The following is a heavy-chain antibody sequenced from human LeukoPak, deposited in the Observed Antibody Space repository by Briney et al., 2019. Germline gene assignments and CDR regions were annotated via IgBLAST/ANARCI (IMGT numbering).Heavy chain of an antibody. D-gene: IGHD6-13*01. CDR3: AKDHSSSWSDFDY. CDR2: IWYDGSNK. V-gene: IGHV3-33*06. Sequence: PGGSLRLSCAASGFTFSSYGMHWVRQAPGKGLEWVAVIWYDGSNKYYADSVKGRFTISRDNSKNTLYLQMNSLRAEDTAVYYCAKDHSSSWSDFDYWGQGTLATVSS. CDR1: GFTFSSYG. J-gene: IGHJ4*02.